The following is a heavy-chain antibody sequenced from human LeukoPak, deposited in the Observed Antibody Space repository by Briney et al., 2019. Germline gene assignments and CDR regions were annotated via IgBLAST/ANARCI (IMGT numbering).Heavy chain of an antibody. CDR3: ARDLYNYDYYGGFDY. CDR1: GDSISSGDYY. J-gene: IGHJ4*02. V-gene: IGHV4-61*08. D-gene: IGHD3-22*01. Sequence: SETLSLTCTVSGDSISSGDYYWSWLRQPPGTGLEWIGYIYYRGRTNYNPSLKSRVTISVDTSKNQFSLKLSSVTAADTAVYYCARDLYNYDYYGGFDYWGQGTLVTVSP. CDR2: IYYRGRT.